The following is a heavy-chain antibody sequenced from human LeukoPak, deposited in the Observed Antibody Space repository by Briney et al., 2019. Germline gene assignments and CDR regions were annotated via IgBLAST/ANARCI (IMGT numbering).Heavy chain of an antibody. V-gene: IGHV1-8*01. CDR2: MNPNSGNT. J-gene: IGHJ5*02. D-gene: IGHD3-22*01. Sequence: AASVKVSCKASGYTFTSYDINWVRQATGQGPEWMGWMNPNSGNTGYAQKFQDRVTMTRNTSISTAYMELSSLRSEDTAVYYCARDFFNYYDKGTWGQGTLVTVSS. CDR3: ARDFFNYYDKGT. CDR1: GYTFTSYD.